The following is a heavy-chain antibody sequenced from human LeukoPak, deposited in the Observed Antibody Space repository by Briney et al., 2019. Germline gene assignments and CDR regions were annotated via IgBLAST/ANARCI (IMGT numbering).Heavy chain of an antibody. CDR1: GFTFIDAW. Sequence: GGSLRLSCAASGFTFIDAWMGWVRQAPGKGLEWVGRIKTNTDGGTTAYAAPVKGRFTISRDDSKNTLYLQMDSLRTEDTAVYLCTTFESTIQYLDPWGQGTLVTVSS. CDR3: TTFESTIQYLDP. V-gene: IGHV3-15*01. D-gene: IGHD5/OR15-5a*01. J-gene: IGHJ5*02. CDR2: IKTNTDGGTT.